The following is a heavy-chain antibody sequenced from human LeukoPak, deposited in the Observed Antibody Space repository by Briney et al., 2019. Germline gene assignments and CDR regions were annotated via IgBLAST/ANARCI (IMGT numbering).Heavy chain of an antibody. CDR2: IYYSGST. D-gene: IGHD6-19*01. V-gene: IGHV4-39*01. Sequence: SQTLSLTCTVSGGSISSSSYYWGWIRQPPGKGLEWIGSIYYSGSTYYNPSLKSRVTISVDTSKNQFSLKLSSVTAADTAVYYCARRPAWLGTIDYWGQGTLVTVSS. CDR1: GGSISSSSYY. J-gene: IGHJ4*02. CDR3: ARRPAWLGTIDY.